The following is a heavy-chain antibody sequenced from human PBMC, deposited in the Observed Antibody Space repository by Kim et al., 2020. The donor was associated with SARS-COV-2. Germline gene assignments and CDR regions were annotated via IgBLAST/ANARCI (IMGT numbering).Heavy chain of an antibody. CDR3: ARDGAYDFWSGPRDY. D-gene: IGHD3-3*01. V-gene: IGHV1-69*04. CDR2: IIPILGIA. J-gene: IGHJ4*02. CDR1: GGTFSSYA. Sequence: SVKVSCKASGGTFSSYAISWVRQAPGQGLEWMGRIIPILGIANYAQKFQGRVTITADKSTSTAYMELSSLRSEDTAVYYCARDGAYDFWSGPRDYWGQGTLVTVSS.